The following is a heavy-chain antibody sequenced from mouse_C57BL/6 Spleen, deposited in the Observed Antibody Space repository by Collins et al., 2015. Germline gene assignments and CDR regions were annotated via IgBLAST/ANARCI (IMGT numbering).Heavy chain of an antibody. CDR3: ARELYSNYHYAMDY. D-gene: IGHD2-5*01. V-gene: IGHV3-6*01. CDR1: GYSITSGYY. CDR2: ISYDGSN. Sequence: DVQLQESGPGLVKPSQSLSLTCSVTGYSITSGYYWNWIRQFPGNKLEWMGYISYDGSNNYNPSLKNRISITRDTSKNQFFLKLNSVTTEDTATYYCARELYSNYHYAMDYWGQGTSVTVSS. J-gene: IGHJ4*01.